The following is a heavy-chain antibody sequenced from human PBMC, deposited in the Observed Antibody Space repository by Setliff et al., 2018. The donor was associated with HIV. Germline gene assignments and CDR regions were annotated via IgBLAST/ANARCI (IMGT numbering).Heavy chain of an antibody. J-gene: IGHJ4*02. Sequence: ASVKVSCKASGYTFTTYGITWVRQAPGQGLEWMGWISTYNGNTNYAQKFQGRVTMTTVTSTSTAYMELRSLRSDDTAVYYCARQSTTSRDFDSWGQGTLVTVSS. CDR2: ISTYNGNT. V-gene: IGHV1-18*01. CDR3: ARQSTTSRDFDS. CDR1: GYTFTTYG. D-gene: IGHD2-2*01.